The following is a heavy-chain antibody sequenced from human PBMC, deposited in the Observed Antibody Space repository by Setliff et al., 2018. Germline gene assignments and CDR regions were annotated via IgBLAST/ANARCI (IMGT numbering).Heavy chain of an antibody. J-gene: IGHJ6*03. Sequence: SETLSLTCTVSGDSISNDTYYWSWIRQPAGKGLEWIGRVYTSGSTNYNPSLNSRVTISLDTSKNQFSLKLSSVTAADTAVYYCARCDGVYYYYMDVWGKGTAVTVSS. V-gene: IGHV4-61*02. CDR1: GDSISNDTYY. CDR2: VYTSGST. D-gene: IGHD3-10*01. CDR3: ARCDGVYYYYMDV.